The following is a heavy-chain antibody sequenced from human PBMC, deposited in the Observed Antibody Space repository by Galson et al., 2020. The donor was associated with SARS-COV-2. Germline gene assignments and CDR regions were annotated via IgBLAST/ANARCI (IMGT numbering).Heavy chain of an antibody. CDR1: GFTFSSYW. CDR2: INSDGSST. V-gene: IGHV3-74*01. J-gene: IGHJ6*02. CDR3: ARGATEPDYGDMDDDYYYYGMDV. D-gene: IGHD4-17*01. Sequence: GESLKISCAASGFTFSSYWMHWVRQAPGKGLVWVSRINSDGSSTSYADSVKGRFTISRDNAKNTLYLQMNSLRAEDTAVYYCARGATEPDYGDMDDDYYYYGMDVWGQGTTVTVSS.